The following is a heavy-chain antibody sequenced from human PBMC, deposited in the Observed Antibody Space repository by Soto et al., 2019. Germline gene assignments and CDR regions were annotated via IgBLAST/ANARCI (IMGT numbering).Heavy chain of an antibody. CDR2: INPSGGST. CDR3: ARAQDCGGDCLPPDPAYYFDY. J-gene: IGHJ4*02. Sequence: ASVKVSCKASGYTFTSYYMHWVRQAPGQGLDWIGIINPSGGSTSYAQKFQGRVTMTRDTSTSTVDMELSSLRSEDTAVYYCARAQDCGGDCLPPDPAYYFDYWGQGTLVTVSS. CDR1: GYTFTSYY. V-gene: IGHV1-46*01. D-gene: IGHD2-21*02.